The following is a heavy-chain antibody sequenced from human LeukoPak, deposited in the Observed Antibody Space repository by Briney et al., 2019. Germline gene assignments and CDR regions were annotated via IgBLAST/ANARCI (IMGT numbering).Heavy chain of an antibody. CDR1: GFTFSSYW. J-gene: IGHJ4*02. V-gene: IGHV3-48*04. Sequence: GGSLRLSCAASGFTFSSYWMNWVRQAPGKGLEWVSYISSSGSTIYYADSVKGRFTISRDNAKNSLYLQMNSLRAEDTAVYYCAREDYDILTGYSRPFDYWGQGTLVTVSS. D-gene: IGHD3-9*01. CDR3: AREDYDILTGYSRPFDY. CDR2: ISSSGSTI.